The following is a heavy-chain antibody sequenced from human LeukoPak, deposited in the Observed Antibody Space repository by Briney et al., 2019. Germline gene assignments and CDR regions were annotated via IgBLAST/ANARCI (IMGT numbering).Heavy chain of an antibody. CDR2: ISWNSGFI. CDR3: AREAGTTGPTGFDY. V-gene: IGHV3-9*01. J-gene: IGHJ4*02. Sequence: GGSLRLSCAASGFTFDDYAMHWVRQAPGKGLEWVSGISWNSGFIGYVDSVKGRFTISRDNAKNSLYLQMNSLRAEDTAVYYCAREAGTTGPTGFDYWGQGTLVTVSS. D-gene: IGHD1-7*01. CDR1: GFTFDDYA.